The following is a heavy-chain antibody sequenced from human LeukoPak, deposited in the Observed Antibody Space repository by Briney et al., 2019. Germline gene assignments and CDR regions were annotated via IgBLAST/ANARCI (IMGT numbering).Heavy chain of an antibody. V-gene: IGHV4-39*01. CDR3: ARQEADFWSGYSDY. CDR1: GGSISSSSYY. CDR2: IYYSGST. D-gene: IGHD3-3*01. J-gene: IGHJ4*02. Sequence: PSETLSLTCTVSGGSISSSSYYWGWVRQPPGRGREWIGSIYYSGSTYYNPSLKSRVTISVDTSKTQFSLKLSSVTAADTAVYYCARQEADFWSGYSDYWGQGTLVTVSS.